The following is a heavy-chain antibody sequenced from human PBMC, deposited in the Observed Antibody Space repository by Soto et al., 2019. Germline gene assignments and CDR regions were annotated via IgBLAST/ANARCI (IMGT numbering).Heavy chain of an antibody. V-gene: IGHV1-18*04. CDR3: AGGHTTLTKLFQY. CDR1: GYTFTSYG. D-gene: IGHD1-1*01. J-gene: IGHJ4*02. Sequence: ASVKVSCKASGYTFTSYGISWVRPAPGQGVEWMGMINPGSGSTYYAQKFQGRVTMTTDTPTSTVYLELRSLRSEDTAVYYCAGGHTTLTKLFQYWGQGTLVTVSS. CDR2: INPGSGST.